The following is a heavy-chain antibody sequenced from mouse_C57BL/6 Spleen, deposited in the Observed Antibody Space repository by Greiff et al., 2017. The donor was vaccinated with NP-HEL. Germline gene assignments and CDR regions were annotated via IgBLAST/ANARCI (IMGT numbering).Heavy chain of an antibody. V-gene: IGHV5-17*01. D-gene: IGHD2-1*01. CDR1: GFTFSDYG. CDR3: ARNYGNYWYFDV. Sequence: EVKLVESGGGLVKPGGSLKLSCAASGFTFSDYGMHWVRQAPEKGLEWVAYISSGSSTIYYADTVKGRFTISRDNAKNTLFLQMTSLRSEDTAMYYCARNYGNYWYFDVWGTGTTVTVSS. J-gene: IGHJ1*03. CDR2: ISSGSSTI.